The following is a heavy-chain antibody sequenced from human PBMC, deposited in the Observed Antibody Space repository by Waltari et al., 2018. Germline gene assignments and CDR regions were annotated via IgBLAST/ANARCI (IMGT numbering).Heavy chain of an antibody. V-gene: IGHV3-48*04. D-gene: IGHD1-26*01. Sequence: EVQLLESGGGLVQPGGSLRLSCAASGFTFSSYSMTWVRQAPGKGLEWVSYISATSSSIYYADSVKGRFTISRDNAQNSLYLQMNSLRAEDTALYYCARLGVSDFDYWGQGTLVTVSS. CDR1: GFTFSSYS. J-gene: IGHJ4*02. CDR2: ISATSSSI. CDR3: ARLGVSDFDY.